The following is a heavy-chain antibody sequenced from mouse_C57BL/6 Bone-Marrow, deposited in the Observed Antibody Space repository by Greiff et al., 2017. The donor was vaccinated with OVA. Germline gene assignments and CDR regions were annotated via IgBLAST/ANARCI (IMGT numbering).Heavy chain of an antibody. J-gene: IGHJ2*01. CDR2: ISNGGGST. V-gene: IGHV5-12*01. Sequence: EVMLVESGGGLVQPGGSLKLSCAASGFTFSDYYMYWVRQTPEKRLEWVAYISNGGGSTYYPDTVKGRFTISRDNAKNTLYLQMSRLKSEDTAMYYCARQGYYGSSYFDYWGQGTTLTVSS. CDR1: GFTFSDYY. CDR3: ARQGYYGSSYFDY. D-gene: IGHD1-1*01.